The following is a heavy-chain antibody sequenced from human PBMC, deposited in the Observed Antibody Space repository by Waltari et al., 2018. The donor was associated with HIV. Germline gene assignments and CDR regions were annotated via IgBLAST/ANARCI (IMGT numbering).Heavy chain of an antibody. CDR3: AKTVPTVTSIFEGFDV. D-gene: IGHD4-17*01. J-gene: IGHJ3*01. Sequence: QLLESGGGLVQPGGSLRLSCVASGFTFDKFAMNWVRQAPGQGLEWHSSISGSGGNKFYADSVKGRISISRENSKNTVYLQINSLRVDDTAIYYCAKTVPTVTSIFEGFDVWGQGATVTVSS. V-gene: IGHV3-23*01. CDR2: ISGSGGNK. CDR1: GFTFDKFA.